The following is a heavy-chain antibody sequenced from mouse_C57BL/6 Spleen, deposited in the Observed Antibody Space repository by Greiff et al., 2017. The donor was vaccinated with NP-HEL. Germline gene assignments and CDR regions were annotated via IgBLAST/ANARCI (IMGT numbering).Heavy chain of an antibody. CDR1: GFTFSNYW. J-gene: IGHJ4*01. V-gene: IGHV6-3*01. D-gene: IGHD2-1*01. CDR2: IRLKCDNYAT. CDR3: TSIYYGNLYYAMDY. Sequence: EVNLVESGGGLVQPGGSMKLSCVASGFTFSNYWMNWVRQSPEKGLEWVAQIRLKCDNYATHYAESVKGRFTISRDDSKSSVYLQMNNLRAEDTGIYYCTSIYYGNLYYAMDYWGQGTSVTVSS.